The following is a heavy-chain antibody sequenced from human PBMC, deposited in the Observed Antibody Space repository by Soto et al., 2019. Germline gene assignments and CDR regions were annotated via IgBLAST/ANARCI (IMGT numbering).Heavy chain of an antibody. Sequence: GGSLRLSCSSSGFPFISYAMHCIRQPPGKGLEYVAAISISGTTSYYADSVKGRFTISRDNSKNTLYLQMSSLRTEDTAVYYCVKDCNSGSCCQEFFEHWGQGTQVPSPQ. CDR1: GFPFISYA. CDR3: VKDCNSGSCCQEFFEH. J-gene: IGHJ1*01. CDR2: ISISGTTS. V-gene: IGHV3-64D*06. D-gene: IGHD2-15*01.